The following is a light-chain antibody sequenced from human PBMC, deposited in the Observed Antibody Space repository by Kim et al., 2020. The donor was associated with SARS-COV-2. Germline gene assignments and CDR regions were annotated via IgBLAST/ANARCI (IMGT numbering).Light chain of an antibody. CDR1: QGISKN. CDR3: QHYSNLPLT. V-gene: IGKV1-33*01. CDR2: DAS. J-gene: IGKJ4*01. Sequence: ASVGDRVTITCQARQGISKNLNWYQQKPGKAPKVLMYDASKLATGVPSRFSGGGSGSDFTFTISSLQPEEIATYYCQHYSNLPLTLGGGTKVDIK.